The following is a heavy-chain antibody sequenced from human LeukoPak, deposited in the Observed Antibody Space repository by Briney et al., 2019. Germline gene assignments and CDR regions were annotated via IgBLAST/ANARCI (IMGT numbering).Heavy chain of an antibody. Sequence: ASVKVSCKASGGTFSSYAISWVRQAPGQGLEWVGGIIPIFGTANYAQKFQGRVTITADKSTSTAYMELSSLRSEDTAVYYCARGLWFGEFAFDYWGQGTLVTVSS. CDR2: IIPIFGTA. D-gene: IGHD3-10*01. CDR1: GGTFSSYA. J-gene: IGHJ4*02. V-gene: IGHV1-69*06. CDR3: ARGLWFGEFAFDY.